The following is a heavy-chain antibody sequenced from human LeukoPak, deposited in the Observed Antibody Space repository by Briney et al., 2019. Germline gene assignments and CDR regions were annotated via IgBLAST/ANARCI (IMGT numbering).Heavy chain of an antibody. D-gene: IGHD3-10*01. CDR2: IYNSGST. CDR1: GASVSGSPYY. CDR3: ARDSGRYYYGSGSYVPWFDP. Sequence: SETLSLTCTVSGASVSGSPYYWGWIRQPPGKGLEWIGSIYNSGSTNNNPSLKSRVTISVDTSKNQFSLKLSSVTAADTAVYYCARDSGRYYYGSGSYVPWFDPWGQGTLVTVSS. J-gene: IGHJ5*02. V-gene: IGHV4-39*07.